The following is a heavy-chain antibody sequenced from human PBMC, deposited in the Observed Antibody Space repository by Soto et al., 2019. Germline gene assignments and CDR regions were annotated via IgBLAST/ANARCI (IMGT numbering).Heavy chain of an antibody. CDR1: GGSFSGYY. CDR3: ARGPPRGSSPLRDV. V-gene: IGHV4-34*01. D-gene: IGHD2-15*01. J-gene: IGHJ6*02. CDR2: INHSGST. Sequence: SETLSLTCAVYGGSFSGYYWSWIRQPPGKGLEWIGEINHSGSTNYNPSLKSRVTISVDTSKNQFSLKLSSVTAADTAVYYCARGPPRGSSPLRDVWGQGTTVTVSS.